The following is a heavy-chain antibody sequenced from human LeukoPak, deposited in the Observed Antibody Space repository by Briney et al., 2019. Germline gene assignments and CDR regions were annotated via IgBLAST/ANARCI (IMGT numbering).Heavy chain of an antibody. J-gene: IGHJ6*03. V-gene: IGHV5-51*01. D-gene: IGHD7-27*01. Sequence: GESLQISCKGSGYSFTSYWIGWVRQMPGKGLEWMGIIYPGDSDTRYSPSFQGQVTISADKSISTAYLQWSSLKASDTAMYYCARHGSGVHYYYYMDVWGKGTTVTVSS. CDR1: GYSFTSYW. CDR3: ARHGSGVHYYYYMDV. CDR2: IYPGDSDT.